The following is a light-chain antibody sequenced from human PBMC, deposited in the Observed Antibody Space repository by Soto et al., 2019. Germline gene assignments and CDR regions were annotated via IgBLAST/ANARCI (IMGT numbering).Light chain of an antibody. V-gene: IGLV2-8*01. CDR3: SSYAGSNNLV. CDR1: SSDVGGYNY. Sequence: QSVLTQPPSASGSPGQSVTISCTGTSSDVGGYNYVSWYQQHPGKAPKLMIYEVIKRPSGVPDRFSGSKSGNTASLTVSGLQAEDEADYYCSSYAGSNNLVFGTGTKVTVL. J-gene: IGLJ1*01. CDR2: EVI.